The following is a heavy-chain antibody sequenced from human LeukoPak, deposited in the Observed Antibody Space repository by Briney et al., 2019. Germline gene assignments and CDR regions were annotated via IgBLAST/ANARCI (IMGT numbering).Heavy chain of an antibody. D-gene: IGHD5-24*01. CDR3: ARHRGDGYSQRMYWYFDL. CDR2: IYYSGST. J-gene: IGHJ2*01. V-gene: IGHV4-59*08. Sequence: TSETLSLTCTVSGGSISSYYWSWIRQPPGKGLEWIGYIYYSGSTNYNPSLKSRVTISVDTSKNQFSLKLSSVTAADTAVYYCARHRGDGYSQRMYWYFDLWGRGTLVTVSS. CDR1: GGSISSYY.